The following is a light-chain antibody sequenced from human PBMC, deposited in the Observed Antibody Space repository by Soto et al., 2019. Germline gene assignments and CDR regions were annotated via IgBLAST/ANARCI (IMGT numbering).Light chain of an antibody. CDR2: EGS. CDR3: CSYAGSSTFYV. Sequence: QSVLTQPASVSGSPGQSITISCTVTSSDVGSYNLVSWYQQHPGKAPKVMIYEGSKRPSGDSNRFSGSKSGNTASLTISGLQAEDEADYYCCSYAGSSTFYVFGAGTKVTLL. J-gene: IGLJ1*01. CDR1: SSDVGSYNL. V-gene: IGLV2-23*01.